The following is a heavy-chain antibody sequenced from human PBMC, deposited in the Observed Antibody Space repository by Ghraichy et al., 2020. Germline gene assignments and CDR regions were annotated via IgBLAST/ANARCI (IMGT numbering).Heavy chain of an antibody. J-gene: IGHJ4*02. Sequence: LSLTCAVYGGSFSGYYWSWIRQPPGKGLEWIGEINHSGSTNYNPSLKSRVTISVDTSKNQFSLKLSSVTAADTAVYYCARVATGAGGGLHFDYWGQGTLVTVSS. CDR3: ARVATGAGGGLHFDY. CDR1: GGSFSGYY. CDR2: INHSGST. V-gene: IGHV4-34*01. D-gene: IGHD5-24*01.